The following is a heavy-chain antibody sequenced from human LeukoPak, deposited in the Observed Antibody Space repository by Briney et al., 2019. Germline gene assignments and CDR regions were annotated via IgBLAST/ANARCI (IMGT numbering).Heavy chain of an antibody. Sequence: PSETLSLTCSVSGGSISSYYWSWIRQPAGKGLEWIGRIYARGSTSYNPSLKSRVTMSVDTSKNQFSLKLSSVTAADTAVYYCARAEVRYWNQGGKNWFDPWGQGTLVTVSS. J-gene: IGHJ5*02. CDR2: IYARGST. V-gene: IGHV4-4*07. CDR3: ARAEVRYWNQGGKNWFDP. CDR1: GGSISSYY. D-gene: IGHD1-1*01.